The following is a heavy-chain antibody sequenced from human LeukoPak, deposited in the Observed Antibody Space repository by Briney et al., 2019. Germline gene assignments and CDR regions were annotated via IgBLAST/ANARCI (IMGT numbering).Heavy chain of an antibody. J-gene: IGHJ6*04. CDR2: ISSSSSAI. V-gene: IGHV3-48*01. D-gene: IGHD1-26*01. Sequence: GGSLRLSCAASGFSFSTSSMNWVRQAPGKGLEWISYISSSSSAIYYGDSVKGRFAISRDNAKNSLYLQMNSLRAEDTAIYYWARENWDLVAVPMDVWGKGTTVIVSS. CDR1: GFSFSTSS. CDR3: ARENWDLVAVPMDV.